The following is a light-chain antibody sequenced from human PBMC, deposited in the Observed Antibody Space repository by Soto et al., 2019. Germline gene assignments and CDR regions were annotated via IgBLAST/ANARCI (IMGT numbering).Light chain of an antibody. Sequence: EVVLTQSPGTLSLSPGERATLSCRASQSVGIHLAWYQQKPGRAPRLLIYEASNRATGIPARFSGSGSGTDFVLTISSLEPEDFEVYYCQQLYNWPPLTFGGGTKVEIK. CDR3: QQLYNWPPLT. J-gene: IGKJ4*01. CDR2: EAS. CDR1: QSVGIH. V-gene: IGKV3-11*01.